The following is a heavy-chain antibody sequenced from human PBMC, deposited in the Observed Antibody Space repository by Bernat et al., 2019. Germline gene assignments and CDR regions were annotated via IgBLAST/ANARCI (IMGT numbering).Heavy chain of an antibody. CDR1: GGSISSSSYY. CDR3: ARHTQRWFGELSFDY. J-gene: IGHJ4*02. Sequence: QLQLQESGPGLVKPSETLSLTCTVSGGSISSSSYYWGWIRQPPGKGLEWIGSIYYSGSTYYNPSLKSRVTISVDTSKNQFSLKLSSVTAADTAVYYCARHTQRWFGELSFDYWGQGTLVTVSS. V-gene: IGHV4-39*01. D-gene: IGHD3-10*01. CDR2: IYYSGST.